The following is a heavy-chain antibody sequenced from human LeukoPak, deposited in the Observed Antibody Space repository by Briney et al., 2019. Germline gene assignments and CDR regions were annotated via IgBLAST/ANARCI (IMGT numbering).Heavy chain of an antibody. CDR1: GGSISGYY. CDR3: ARRGGHGGSFDY. D-gene: IGHD4-23*01. V-gene: IGHV4-59*08. J-gene: IGHJ4*02. Sequence: SETLTLTCTVSGGSISGYYWSWIRQPPGKGLEWIGYIYYSGSGSTNYNPSLKSRVTISVDTSKNQFSLKLSSVTAADTAVYYCARRGGHGGSFDYWGQGTLVTVSS. CDR2: IYYSGSGST.